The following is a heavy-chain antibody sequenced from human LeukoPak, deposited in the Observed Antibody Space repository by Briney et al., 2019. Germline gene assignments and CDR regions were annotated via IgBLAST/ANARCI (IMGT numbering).Heavy chain of an antibody. CDR3: AKGPVVVTATPTPGDY. CDR2: INPNSGGT. D-gene: IGHD2-21*02. V-gene: IGHV1-2*02. CDR1: GYTFTGYY. Sequence: ASVKVSCKASGYTFTGYYMHWVRQAPGQGLEWMGWINPNSGGTNYAQKFQGRVTMTRDTSISTAYMELSRLRSDDTAVYYCAKGPVVVTATPTPGDYWGQGTLVTVPS. J-gene: IGHJ4*02.